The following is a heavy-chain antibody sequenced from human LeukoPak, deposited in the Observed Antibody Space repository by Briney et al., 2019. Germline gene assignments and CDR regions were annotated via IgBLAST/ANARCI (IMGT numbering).Heavy chain of an antibody. CDR2: ISSSGSTI. CDR1: GFTFSDYY. CDR3: ARQRNDYKGLYWYFDL. Sequence: PGGSLRLSCAASGFTFSDYYMSWIRQAPGKGLEWVSYISSSGSTIYYADSVKGRFTISRDNAKNSLYLQMNSLRAEDTAVYYCARQRNDYKGLYWYFDLWGRGTLVTVSS. V-gene: IGHV3-11*01. D-gene: IGHD4-11*01. J-gene: IGHJ2*01.